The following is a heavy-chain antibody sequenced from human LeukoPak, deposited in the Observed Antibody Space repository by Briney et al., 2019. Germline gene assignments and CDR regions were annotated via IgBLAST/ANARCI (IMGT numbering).Heavy chain of an antibody. CDR1: GYTFTSYG. J-gene: IGHJ4*02. V-gene: IGHV1-18*01. CDR3: ARASYDSSGYYPHSDY. D-gene: IGHD3-22*01. CDR2: ISAYNGNT. Sequence: ASVKVPCKVSGYTFTSYGISWVRQAPGQGLEWMGWISAYNGNTNYAQKLQGRVTMTTDTSTSTAYMELRSLRSDDTAVYYCARASYDSSGYYPHSDYWGQGTLVTVSS.